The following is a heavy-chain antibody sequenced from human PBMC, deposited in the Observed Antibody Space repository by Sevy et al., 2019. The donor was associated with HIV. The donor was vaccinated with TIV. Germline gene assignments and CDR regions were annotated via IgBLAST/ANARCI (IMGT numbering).Heavy chain of an antibody. CDR3: AKDFTGYNGMDV. J-gene: IGHJ6*02. CDR2: ISYDGRNK. D-gene: IGHD3-9*01. V-gene: IGHV3-30*18. Sequence: GGSLRLSCAVSGITFTTSGMHWVRQAPGKGLEWVAVISYDGRNKFYGDSVEGRFTISRDNSKNMLYLQVNSLTTEDTAVYYCAKDFTGYNGMDVWGQGTMVTVSS. CDR1: GITFTTSG.